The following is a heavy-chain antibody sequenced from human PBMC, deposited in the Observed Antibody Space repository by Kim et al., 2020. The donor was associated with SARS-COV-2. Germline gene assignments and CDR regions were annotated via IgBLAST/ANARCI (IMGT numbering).Heavy chain of an antibody. D-gene: IGHD6-6*01. CDR2: IYSGGST. J-gene: IGHJ6*03. V-gene: IGHV3-66*01. CDR1: GFTVSSNY. CDR3: ARERMEQLASYMDV. Sequence: GGSLRLSCAASGFTVSSNYMSWVRQAPGKGLEWVSVIYSGGSTYYADSVKGRFTISRDNSKNTLYLQMNSLRAEDTAVYYCARERMEQLASYMDVWGKGTTVTVSS.